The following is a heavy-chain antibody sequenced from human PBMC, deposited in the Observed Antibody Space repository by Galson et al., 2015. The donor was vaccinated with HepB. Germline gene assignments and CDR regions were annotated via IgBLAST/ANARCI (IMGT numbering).Heavy chain of an antibody. CDR1: GFTFSSYA. V-gene: IGHV3-30-3*01. D-gene: IGHD6-19*01. CDR3: ARDRTSSGWGLDGPFDY. Sequence: SLRLSCAASGFTFSSYAMHWVRQAPGKGLEWVAVILYDGSNKYYADSVKGRFTISRDNSKNTLYLQMNSLRAEDTAVYYCARDRTSSGWGLDGPFDYWGQGTLVTVSS. CDR2: ILYDGSNK. J-gene: IGHJ4*02.